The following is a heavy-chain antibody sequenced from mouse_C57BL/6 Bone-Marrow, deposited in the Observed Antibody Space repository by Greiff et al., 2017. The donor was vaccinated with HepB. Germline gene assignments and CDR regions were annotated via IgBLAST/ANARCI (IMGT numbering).Heavy chain of an antibody. J-gene: IGHJ4*01. CDR2: FYPGSGST. CDR3: ARSAQATDYAMDY. V-gene: IGHV1-55*01. Sequence: QVQLQQSGAELVKPGASVKMSCKASGYTFTSYWITWVKQRPGQDLEWIGDFYPGSGSTNYNEKFKSKATLTVDTSSSTAYMQLSSLTSEDSAVYYCARSAQATDYAMDYWGQGTSVTVSS. CDR1: GYTFTSYW. D-gene: IGHD3-2*02.